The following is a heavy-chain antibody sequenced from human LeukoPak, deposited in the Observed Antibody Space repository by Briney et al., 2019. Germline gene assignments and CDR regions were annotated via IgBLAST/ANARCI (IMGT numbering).Heavy chain of an antibody. Sequence: SEILSLTCTVSGGSINNYYWSWIRQPPGKGLELIGYIYYSGSTNYNPSLKSRVTMSVDTSKNQFSLKVNSVTAADTAAYYCARRTGYYHGLDYCGQGTLVTVSS. D-gene: IGHD3/OR15-3a*01. CDR1: GGSINNYY. J-gene: IGHJ4*02. CDR2: IYYSGST. V-gene: IGHV4-59*01. CDR3: ARRTGYYHGLDY.